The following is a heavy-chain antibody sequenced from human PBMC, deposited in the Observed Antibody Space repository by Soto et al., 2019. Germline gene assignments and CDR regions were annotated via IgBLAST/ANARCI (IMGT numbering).Heavy chain of an antibody. J-gene: IGHJ5*02. CDR1: GGSFSGYY. CDR3: ASQRRAMVRGVLGWFDP. CDR2: INHSGST. V-gene: IGHV4-34*01. Sequence: QVQLQQWGAGLLKPSETLSLTCAVYGGSFSGYYWSWIRQPPGKGLEWFGEINHSGSTNYNPSLKSRVTIAVDTSKNQFSLKLSSVTAADTAVYYCASQRRAMVRGVLGWFDPWGQGTLVTVSS. D-gene: IGHD3-10*01.